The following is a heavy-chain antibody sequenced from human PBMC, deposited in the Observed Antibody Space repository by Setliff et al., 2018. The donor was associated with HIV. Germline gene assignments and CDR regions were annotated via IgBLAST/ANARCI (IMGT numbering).Heavy chain of an antibody. Sequence: SETLSLTCNVSGVSMSSHYWSWIRQAPGQPPNKGLEWIGNIYYSGSTTYNPSLKSRVSISLDTSKNQFSLKLSSVTAADTAVYYCARGRGSYWGQGTLVTVSS. CDR3: ARGRGSY. CDR2: IYYSGST. CDR1: GVSMSSHY. V-gene: IGHV4-59*08. D-gene: IGHD1-26*01. J-gene: IGHJ4*02.